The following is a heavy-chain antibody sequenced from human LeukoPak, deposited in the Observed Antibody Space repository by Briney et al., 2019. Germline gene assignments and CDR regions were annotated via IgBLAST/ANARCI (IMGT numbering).Heavy chain of an antibody. J-gene: IGHJ4*02. Sequence: ASVKVSCKASGYTFTSYGISWVRQAPGQGLEWMGWISAYNGRTNYAQKLQGRVTMTTDTSPSTGYMELRILRSDDTAVYYCARDRRYYYDSSGYYYPFDYWGQGTLVTVSS. CDR1: GYTFTSYG. CDR3: ARDRRYYYDSSGYYYPFDY. CDR2: ISAYNGRT. D-gene: IGHD3-22*01. V-gene: IGHV1-18*01.